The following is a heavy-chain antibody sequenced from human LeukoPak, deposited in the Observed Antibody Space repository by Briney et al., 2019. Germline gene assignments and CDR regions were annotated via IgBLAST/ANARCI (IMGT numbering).Heavy chain of an antibody. D-gene: IGHD3-3*01. Sequence: SVKVSCKASGGTFSGYAISWVRQAPGQGLEWMGGIIPIFGTANYAQKFQGRVTITADESTSTAYMELSSLRSEDTAVYYCARGNPLSITIFGVVTPPEYYYYYYYMDVWGKGTTVTVSS. CDR3: ARGNPLSITIFGVVTPPEYYYYYYYMDV. CDR1: GGTFSGYA. V-gene: IGHV1-69*01. J-gene: IGHJ6*03. CDR2: IIPIFGTA.